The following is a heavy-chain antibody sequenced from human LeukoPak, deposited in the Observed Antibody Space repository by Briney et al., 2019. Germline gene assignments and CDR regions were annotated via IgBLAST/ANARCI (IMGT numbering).Heavy chain of an antibody. Sequence: PSETLSLTCTVSGVSISSGSYYWSWIRQHPGKGLEWIGYIYYSGSIYYNPSLKSRVTISLDTSKNQFSLKLSSVTAADTAVYYCARDQKQPYDSSGFYYWYFDLWGRGTLVTVSS. V-gene: IGHV4-31*03. D-gene: IGHD3-22*01. CDR1: GVSISSGSYY. CDR3: ARDQKQPYDSSGFYYWYFDL. J-gene: IGHJ2*01. CDR2: IYYSGSI.